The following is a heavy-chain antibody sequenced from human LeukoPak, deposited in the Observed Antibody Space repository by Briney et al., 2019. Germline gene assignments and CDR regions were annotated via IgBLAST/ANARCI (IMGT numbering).Heavy chain of an antibody. CDR1: GYTFTSYG. J-gene: IGHJ5*02. D-gene: IGHD6-13*01. CDR2: ISAYNGNT. CDR3: ARSRGGSSWYDDWFDP. V-gene: IGHV1-18*01. Sequence: ASVKVSCKASGYTFTSYGISWVRQAPGQGLEWMGWISAYNGNTNYAQKLQGRVTMTTDTSTSTVYMELRSLRSDDTAIYYCARSRGGSSWYDDWFDPWGQGTLVTVSS.